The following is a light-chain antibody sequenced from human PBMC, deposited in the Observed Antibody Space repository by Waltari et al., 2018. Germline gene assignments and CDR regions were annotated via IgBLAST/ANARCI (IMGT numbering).Light chain of an antibody. J-gene: IGKJ5*01. CDR2: DAS. CDR1: QDISNY. Sequence: DIQMTQSPSSLSASVGASTTITCQASQDISNYLNWYQQKPGKAPKLLIYDASNLETGVPSRFSGSGSGTDFTFTISSLQPEDIATYYCQQYDNLPITFGQGTRLEIK. CDR3: QQYDNLPIT. V-gene: IGKV1-33*01.